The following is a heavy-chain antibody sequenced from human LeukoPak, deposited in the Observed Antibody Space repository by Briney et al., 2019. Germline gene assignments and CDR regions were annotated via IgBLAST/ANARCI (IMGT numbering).Heavy chain of an antibody. Sequence: SGTLSLTCAVSGGSISSRNWWGWVRQPPGKGLEWIGEISRTGSIDYDPSVRSRATISLDKSKSQFPLRLTSLTSADTAVYYCARGQGAADYWGQGILVIVSS. V-gene: IGHV4-4*02. CDR2: ISRTGSI. D-gene: IGHD1-26*01. CDR1: GGSISSRNW. J-gene: IGHJ4*02. CDR3: ARGQGAADY.